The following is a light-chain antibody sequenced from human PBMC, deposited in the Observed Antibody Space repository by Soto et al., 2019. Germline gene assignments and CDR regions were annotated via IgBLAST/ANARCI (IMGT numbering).Light chain of an antibody. Sequence: ETVLTQSPGTLSLSPGERATLSCRASQSVSSNYLGGYQQKPGQAPRLLIYGATSRATGIPDRFSGSGSGTDFTLTISCLQSEDFATYYCQQYYSYPQTFGQGTKVDI. V-gene: IGKV3-20*01. CDR2: GAT. J-gene: IGKJ1*01. CDR3: QQYYSYPQT. CDR1: QSVSSNY.